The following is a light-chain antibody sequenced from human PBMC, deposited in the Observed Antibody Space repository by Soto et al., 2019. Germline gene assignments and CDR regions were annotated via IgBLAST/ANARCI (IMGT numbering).Light chain of an antibody. J-gene: IGKJ1*01. CDR1: QSVSSSY. V-gene: IGKV3-20*01. Sequence: EIVLTQSPGTLSLSPGERATLSCRASQSVSSSYLAWYQQKPGQAPRHLIYGASSRATGIPDRFSGSGAGTDFYRTISSLEPEDFAVYYCQQYGSPPWTFGQGTKVEI. CDR2: GAS. CDR3: QQYGSPPWT.